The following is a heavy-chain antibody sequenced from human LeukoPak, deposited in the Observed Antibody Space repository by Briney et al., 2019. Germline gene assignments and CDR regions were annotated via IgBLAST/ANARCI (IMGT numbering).Heavy chain of an antibody. CDR1: GFTFSSHG. Sequence: PGGSLRLSCAASGFTFSSHGMHWVRQAPGKGLEWVAVIWYDGSNKYYADSVKGRFTISRDNSKNTLYLQMNSLRAEDTAVYYCARDSDQGYYGMDVWGQGTTVTVSS. D-gene: IGHD2-2*01. V-gene: IGHV3-33*01. CDR3: ARDSDQGYYGMDV. CDR2: IWYDGSNK. J-gene: IGHJ6*02.